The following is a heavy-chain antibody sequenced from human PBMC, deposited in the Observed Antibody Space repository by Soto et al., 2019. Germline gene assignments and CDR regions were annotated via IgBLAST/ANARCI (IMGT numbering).Heavy chain of an antibody. D-gene: IGHD3-10*01. CDR1: GFTFSNAW. CDR3: TTDAGALDAFDI. J-gene: IGHJ3*02. Sequence: LRLSCAASGFTFSNAWMNWVRQAPGKGLEWVGRIKSKTDGGTTDYAAPVKGRFTISRDDSKNTLYLQMNSLKTEDTAVYYCTTDAGALDAFDIWGQGTMVTVSS. CDR2: IKSKTDGGTT. V-gene: IGHV3-15*07.